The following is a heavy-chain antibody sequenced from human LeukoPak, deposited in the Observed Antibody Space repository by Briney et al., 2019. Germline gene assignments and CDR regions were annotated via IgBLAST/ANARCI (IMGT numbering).Heavy chain of an antibody. J-gene: IGHJ3*02. V-gene: IGHV4-59*12. CDR1: GGSINSYN. CDR3: RREGKVTADYAYVWGSYKAFDI. CDR2: IYYSGST. Sequence: KPSETLSLNSTVSGGSINSYNWGWIRPPPGKGLKGMGYIYYSGSTYYNPSLRSRVTISVATTKNQFSLKRSSMTAAAAAVSYCRREGKVTADYAYVWGSYKAFDIWGQGTMVNVSS. D-gene: IGHD3-16*01.